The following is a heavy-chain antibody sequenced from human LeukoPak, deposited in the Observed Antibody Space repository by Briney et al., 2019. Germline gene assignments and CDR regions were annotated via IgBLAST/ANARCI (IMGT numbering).Heavy chain of an antibody. Sequence: GGSLRLSYAASGFTFSSYGMHWVRQAPGKGLEWVAFIRYDGSNKYYADSVKGRFTISRDNSKNTLYLQMNSLRAEDTAVYYCANCEHEEWELLSFDYWGQGTLVTVSS. V-gene: IGHV3-30*02. CDR1: GFTFSSYG. J-gene: IGHJ4*02. D-gene: IGHD1-26*01. CDR2: IRYDGSNK. CDR3: ANCEHEEWELLSFDY.